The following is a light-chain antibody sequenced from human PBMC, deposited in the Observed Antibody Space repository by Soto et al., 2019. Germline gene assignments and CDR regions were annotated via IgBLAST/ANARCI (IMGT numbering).Light chain of an antibody. Sequence: EIVLTQSPATLSLSPGERATLSCRASRGVISTLAWYKQKPGQAPSLLFYDASNRATGIPARFSGRGAGTDFTLTISSLEPEDFAVYYCQQRSNWPSITFGQGTRLEIK. J-gene: IGKJ5*01. CDR2: DAS. CDR1: RGVIST. CDR3: QQRSNWPSIT. V-gene: IGKV3D-11*03.